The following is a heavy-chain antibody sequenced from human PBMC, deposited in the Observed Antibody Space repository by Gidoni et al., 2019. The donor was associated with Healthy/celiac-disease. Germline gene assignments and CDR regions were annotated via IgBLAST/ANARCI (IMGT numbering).Heavy chain of an antibody. D-gene: IGHD3-22*01. Sequence: QVQLQESGPVLVKPSGTLYLTCAVSGGSISSSTWWSWLRQPPGKGLEWIGEIYHSGRTHYNPYLKRRVTISVDKSKNPFSRKLSSVTAADTAVYYCARAGDYYYDSSGYLGGRYYCDYWGQGTLVTASS. CDR2: IYHSGRT. CDR3: ARAGDYYYDSSGYLGGRYYCDY. V-gene: IGHV4-4*02. CDR1: GGSISSSTW. J-gene: IGHJ4*02.